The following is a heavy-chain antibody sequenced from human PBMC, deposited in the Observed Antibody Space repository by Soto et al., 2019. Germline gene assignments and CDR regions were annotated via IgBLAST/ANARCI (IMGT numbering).Heavy chain of an antibody. CDR1: GFTFSSYG. Sequence: QVQLVESGGGVVQPGRSLRLSCAASGFTFSSYGMHWVRQAPGKGLEWVAVIWYYGSNKYYADSVKGRFTISRDNSKNPVYLQMKLREAGDTDLLYWGRGGGPIAARLFCDYWGQGTLVTVSS. CDR3: GRGGGPIAARLFCDY. CDR2: IWYYGSNK. D-gene: IGHD6-6*01. J-gene: IGHJ4*02. V-gene: IGHV3-33*01.